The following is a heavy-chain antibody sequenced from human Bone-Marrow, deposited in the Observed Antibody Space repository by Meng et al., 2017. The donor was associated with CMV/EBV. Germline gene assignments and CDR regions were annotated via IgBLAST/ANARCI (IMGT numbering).Heavy chain of an antibody. CDR2: ISGAGDNT. CDR1: GFSFSSYA. D-gene: IGHD1-26*01. Sequence: AACGFSFSSYAMIWVRQAPGKGLEWASAISGAGDNTYFAASVRGRFTISRDNSKNTLYLQMSSLRADDTALYYCAKLRNYNGGYTEIWGRGTLVTVSS. V-gene: IGHV3-23*01. CDR3: AKLRNYNGGYTEI. J-gene: IGHJ4*02.